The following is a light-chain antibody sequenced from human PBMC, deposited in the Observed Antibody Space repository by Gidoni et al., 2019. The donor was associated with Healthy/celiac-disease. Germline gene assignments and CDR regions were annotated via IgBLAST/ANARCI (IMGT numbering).Light chain of an antibody. CDR2: AAS. J-gene: IGKJ1*01. CDR1: QGIRND. V-gene: IGKV1-6*01. CDR3: LQDYNYPWT. Sequence: AIQMTQYPSSLSASVGDRVTSTCRASQGIRNDLGWYQQKPGKAPQLLIYAASSLQSGVPSRFSGSGSGTDFTLTISSLQPEDFATYYCLQDYNYPWTFGQGTKVEIK.